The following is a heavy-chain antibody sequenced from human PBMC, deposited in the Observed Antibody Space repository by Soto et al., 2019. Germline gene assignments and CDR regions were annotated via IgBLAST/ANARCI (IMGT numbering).Heavy chain of an antibody. V-gene: IGHV3-33*01. D-gene: IGHD6-19*01. CDR2: IWYDGSNK. CDR3: ARDPIHVGIAVAGDAFDI. Sequence: GGSLRLSCAASGFTFSSYGMHWVRQAPGKGLEWVAVIWYDGSNKYYADSVKGRFTISRDNSKNTLYLQMNSLRAEDTAVYYCARDPIHVGIAVAGDAFDIWGQGTMVTVSS. J-gene: IGHJ3*02. CDR1: GFTFSSYG.